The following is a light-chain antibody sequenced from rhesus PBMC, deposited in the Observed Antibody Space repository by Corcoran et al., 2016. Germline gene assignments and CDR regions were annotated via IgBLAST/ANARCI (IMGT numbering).Light chain of an antibody. CDR3: SSYTNSSTFI. CDR2: EVT. J-gene: IGLJ1*01. Sequence: PGKAPKLMIYEVTKRPSGVSDRFSGSKSGNTSSLTISGLPAEDEADYYCSSYTNSSTFIFGAGTRLTVL. V-gene: IGLV2-13*01.